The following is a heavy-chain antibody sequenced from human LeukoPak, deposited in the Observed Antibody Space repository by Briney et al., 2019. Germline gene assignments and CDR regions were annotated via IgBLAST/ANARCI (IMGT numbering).Heavy chain of an antibody. CDR3: VRDSRPGGAMGLYHNFDF. D-gene: IGHD3-16*01. Sequence: PGGSLRLSCAASGFKFSDFWMTWVRQTPGKGLEWVANIKEDGSEEYHVDSVKGRFTISRDNTKGSLFLQMNSLRGDDTAVYYCVRDSRPGGAMGLYHNFDFWGQGTLVTVSS. V-gene: IGHV3-7*01. J-gene: IGHJ4*02. CDR2: IKEDGSEE. CDR1: GFKFSDFW.